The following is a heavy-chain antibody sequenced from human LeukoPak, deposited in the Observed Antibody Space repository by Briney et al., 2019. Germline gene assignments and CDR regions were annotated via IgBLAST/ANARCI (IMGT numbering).Heavy chain of an antibody. CDR2: INHSGST. Sequence: SETLSLTCAVYGGSFSGYYWSWIRQPPGKGLEWIGEINHSGSTNYNPSLKSRVTISVDTSKNQFSLKLSSVTAADTAVYHCARPRRDGYNFLPRIAYFDYWGQGTLVTVSS. CDR3: ARPRRDGYNFLPRIAYFDY. V-gene: IGHV4-34*01. D-gene: IGHD5-12*01. J-gene: IGHJ4*02. CDR1: GGSFSGYY.